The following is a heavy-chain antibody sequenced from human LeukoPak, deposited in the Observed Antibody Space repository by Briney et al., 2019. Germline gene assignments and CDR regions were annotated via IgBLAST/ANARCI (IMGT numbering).Heavy chain of an antibody. J-gene: IGHJ6*03. CDR3: ARGVRFSDFYYYMDV. CDR2: IIPIFGTA. D-gene: IGHD3-3*01. Sequence: GASVKVSCKASGGTFSSYAISWVRQAPGQGLEWMGGIIPIFGTANYAQKFQGRVTFTRNSSISTAYMDLSSLRSEDTAVYYCARGVRFSDFYYYMDVWGQGTTVTVSS. V-gene: IGHV1-69*05. CDR1: GGTFSSYA.